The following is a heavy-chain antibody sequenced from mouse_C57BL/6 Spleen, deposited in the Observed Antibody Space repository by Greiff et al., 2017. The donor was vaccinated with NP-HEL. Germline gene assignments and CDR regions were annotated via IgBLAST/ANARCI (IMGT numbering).Heavy chain of an antibody. V-gene: IGHV1-5*01. D-gene: IGHD1-1*01. CDR1: GYPFTSYW. J-gene: IGHJ2*01. Sequence: VQLKESGTVLARPGASVRISCKTSGYPFTSYWRHWVNQRPGQGLEGIGAIYPGNSDTSYNQKFKGKAKLTAVTSASTAYMELSSLTNEDSAVYYCTRDYGSSYGRFFDYWGQGTTLTVSS. CDR3: TRDYGSSYGRFFDY. CDR2: IYPGNSDT.